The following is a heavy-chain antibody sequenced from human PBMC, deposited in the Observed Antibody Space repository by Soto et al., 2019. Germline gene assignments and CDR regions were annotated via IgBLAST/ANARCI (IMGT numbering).Heavy chain of an antibody. CDR2: IYYTGTT. J-gene: IGHJ4*02. CDR3: VRHGAFYYGTGKTFDY. V-gene: IGHV4-39*01. D-gene: IGHD3-10*01. Sequence: SETLSLTCTVSGGSFTTTSHYWGWVRQPPGNGLEWIGSIYYTGTTYYNPSLRSRATVSLDTPNNQVSLTLGSVTAADTAVYYCVRHGAFYYGTGKTFDYWGQGTLVTVSS. CDR1: GGSFTTTSHY.